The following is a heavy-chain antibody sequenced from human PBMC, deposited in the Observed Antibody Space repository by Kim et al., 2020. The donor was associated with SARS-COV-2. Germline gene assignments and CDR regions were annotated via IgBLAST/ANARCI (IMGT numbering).Heavy chain of an antibody. J-gene: IGHJ6*02. CDR2: IIPIFGRT. CDR1: GGTFGSYP. V-gene: IGHV1-69*05. CDR3: ARDNVVVTTIDYYYGVDV. D-gene: IGHD2-21*02. Sequence: SVKVSCKASGGTFGSYPISWVRLAPGQGLEWMGTIIPIFGRTNYAQKFHDRVTISTDESTNIAFMELRGLRSEDTAVYYCARDNVVVTTIDYYYGVDVRGGGTTVTGS.